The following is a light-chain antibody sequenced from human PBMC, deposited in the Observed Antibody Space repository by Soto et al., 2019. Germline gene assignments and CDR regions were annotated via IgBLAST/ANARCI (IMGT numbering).Light chain of an antibody. V-gene: IGKV1-9*01. CDR2: SAS. J-gene: IGKJ3*01. CDR1: PGISSY. Sequence: DIQLTQSPSILSASVGDRVTITCRASPGISSYLAWYQQKPGKAPELLIFSASTLVSGVPSRFSCSGSATDFTLTISSLKPEDSATYYCPQLNSYPFTCGPGTKVTLK. CDR3: PQLNSYPFT.